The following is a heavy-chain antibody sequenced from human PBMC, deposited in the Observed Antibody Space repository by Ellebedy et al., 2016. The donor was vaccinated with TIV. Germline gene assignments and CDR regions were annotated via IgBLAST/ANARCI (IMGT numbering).Heavy chain of an antibody. CDR1: GYTFTSYG. CDR2: ISAYNGNT. J-gene: IGHJ3*02. D-gene: IGHD3-22*01. V-gene: IGHV1-18*01. CDR3: AVGVYYDSSGSNAFDI. Sequence: AASVKVSCKASGYTFTSYGISWVRQAPGQGLEWMGWISAYNGNTNYAQKLQGRVTMTTDISTSTAYMELRSLRSDDTAVYYCAVGVYYDSSGSNAFDIWGQGTMVTVSS.